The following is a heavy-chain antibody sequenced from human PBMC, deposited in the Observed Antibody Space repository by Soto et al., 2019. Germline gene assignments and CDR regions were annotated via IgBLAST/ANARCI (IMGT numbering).Heavy chain of an antibody. V-gene: IGHV1-46*01. CDR1: GYTFTSYY. J-gene: IGHJ4*02. D-gene: IGHD5-18*01. CDR3: GRVGGYSYGGVDY. Sequence: QVQLVQSGAEVKKPGASVKVSCKASGYTFTSYYMHWVRQAPGQGLEWMGIINPSGGSTTHAQKFQGRVTLTRDTSTSTVYMELSSLRSEDTAVYYCGRVGGYSYGGVDYWGQGTLVTVSS. CDR2: INPSGGST.